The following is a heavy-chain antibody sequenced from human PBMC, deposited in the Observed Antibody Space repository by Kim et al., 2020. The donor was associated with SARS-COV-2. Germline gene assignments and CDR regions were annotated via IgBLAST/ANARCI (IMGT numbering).Heavy chain of an antibody. Sequence: SETLSLTCTVSGGSVSSGNYYWSWIRQPPGKGLEWIGYISYSGSTNYNPSLKSRVTISVDTSKNQFSLKLSSVTAADTAVYYCARSWKATAGAWGPGTLV. J-gene: IGHJ1*01. CDR3: ARSWKATAGA. CDR1: GGSVSSGNYY. V-gene: IGHV4-61*01. D-gene: IGHD6-13*01. CDR2: ISYSGST.